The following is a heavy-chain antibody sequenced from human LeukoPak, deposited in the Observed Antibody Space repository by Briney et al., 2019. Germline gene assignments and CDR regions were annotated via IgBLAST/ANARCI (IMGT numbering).Heavy chain of an antibody. V-gene: IGHV1-69*13. J-gene: IGHJ4*02. D-gene: IGHD5-12*01. CDR1: GGTFSSYA. Sequence: SVKVSCKASGGTFSSYAISWVRQAPGQGLEWMGGIIPIFGTANYTQKFQGRVTITADESTSTAYMELSSLRSEDTAVYYCARTIVATNGPYYFDYWGQGTLVTVSS. CDR2: IIPIFGTA. CDR3: ARTIVATNGPYYFDY.